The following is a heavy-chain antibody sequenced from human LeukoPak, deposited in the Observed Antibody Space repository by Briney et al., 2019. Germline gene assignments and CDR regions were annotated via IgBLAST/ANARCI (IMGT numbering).Heavy chain of an antibody. CDR2: ISSSSRTI. Sequence: GGSLRLSCAASGFTFNTYSINWVRQAPGKGLEWLSYISSSSRTIYYADSVKGRFTISRDNAKNSLYLQMNSLRAEDTAVYYCASDAGDVWGQGTTVTVSS. CDR3: ASDAGDV. V-gene: IGHV3-48*01. CDR1: GFTFNTYS. J-gene: IGHJ6*02.